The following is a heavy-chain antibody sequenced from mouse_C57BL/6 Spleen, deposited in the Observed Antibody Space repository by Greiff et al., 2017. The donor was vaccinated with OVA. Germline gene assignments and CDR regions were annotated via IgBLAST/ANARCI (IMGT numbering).Heavy chain of an antibody. J-gene: IGHJ2*01. CDR3: AREDYYGSSLYYFDY. CDR1: GYTFTGYW. CDR2: ILPGSGST. D-gene: IGHD1-1*01. Sequence: VQLQQSGAELMKPGASVKLSCKATGYTFTGYWLEWVKQRPGHGLEWIGEILPGSGSTNYNAKFKGKATFPADTSSNTAYMQLSSLTTEDSAIYYCAREDYYGSSLYYFDYWGQGTTLTVSS. V-gene: IGHV1-9*01.